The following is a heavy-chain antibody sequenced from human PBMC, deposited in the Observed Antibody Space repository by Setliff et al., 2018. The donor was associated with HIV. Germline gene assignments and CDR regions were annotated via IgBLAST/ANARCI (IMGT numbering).Heavy chain of an antibody. D-gene: IGHD3-10*02. CDR2: IVLMSNTA. CDR1: GDTFTSYV. Sequence: SVKVSCKASGDTFTSYVISWVRQAPGQGLEWMGGIVLMSNTADYAPKFQGRATITADKSTSTAYMGLSSLRSEDTAVYYCARGQKMYLMITMLGGYYYYHMDVWGQGTTVTVSS. CDR3: ARGQKMYLMITMLGGYYYYHMDV. V-gene: IGHV1-69*06. J-gene: IGHJ6*02.